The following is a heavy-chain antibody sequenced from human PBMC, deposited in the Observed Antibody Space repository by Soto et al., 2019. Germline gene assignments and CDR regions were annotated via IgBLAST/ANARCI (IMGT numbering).Heavy chain of an antibody. CDR3: TRRAGYSTTTDY. J-gene: IGHJ4*02. Sequence: EVQLVESGGGLVQPGGSLKLSCAASGVTFSGSAMHWVRQASGKGLEWVGRIRSKANSYATVYAASVKGRFTISRDDSKNTAYLQMNSLKTEDTAVYYCTRRAGYSTTTDYWGQGTLVTVSS. D-gene: IGHD6-13*01. V-gene: IGHV3-73*02. CDR1: GVTFSGSA. CDR2: IRSKANSYAT.